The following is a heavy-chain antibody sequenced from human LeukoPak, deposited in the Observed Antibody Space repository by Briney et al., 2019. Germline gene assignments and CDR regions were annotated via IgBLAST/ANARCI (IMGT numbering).Heavy chain of an antibody. CDR1: GGSISSGDYS. Sequence: PSETLSLTCTVSGGSISSGDYSWSWIRQPPGKGLEWIGYIYYSGSTYYNPSLKSRVTISVDTSKNQFSLKLSSVTAADTAVYYCARVQSYGSGYFDYWGQGTLVTVSS. D-gene: IGHD3-10*01. V-gene: IGHV4-30-4*01. CDR3: ARVQSYGSGYFDY. J-gene: IGHJ4*02. CDR2: IYYSGST.